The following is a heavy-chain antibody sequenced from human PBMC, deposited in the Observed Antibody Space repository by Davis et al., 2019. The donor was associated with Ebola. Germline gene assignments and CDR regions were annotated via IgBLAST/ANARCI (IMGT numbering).Heavy chain of an antibody. Sequence: GESLKISCAASGFTFSSYGMHWVRQAPGKGLEWVAFIRYDGTNKYYADSVKGRFTISRDNSKNTHYLQMNSLRAEDTAVYYCTTPLYGDYYYGMDDWGQGTTVTVSS. D-gene: IGHD4-17*01. J-gene: IGHJ6*02. CDR1: GFTFSSYG. V-gene: IGHV3-30*02. CDR3: TTPLYGDYYYGMDD. CDR2: IRYDGTNK.